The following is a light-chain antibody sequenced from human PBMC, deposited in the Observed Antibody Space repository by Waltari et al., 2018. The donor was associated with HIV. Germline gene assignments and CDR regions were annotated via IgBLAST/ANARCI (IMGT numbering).Light chain of an antibody. CDR3: QQYYSLPYT. CDR2: WAS. CDR1: QTVLYSSNNKNY. Sequence: DIVMTQSPDSLAVSLGERATINCKSSQTVLYSSNNKNYLTWYQQRPGQPPKVVIYWASTRESGVPDRFSGSGSGTDFTFTINSLQAEDVAVYYCQQYYSLPYTFGRGTKLEIK. J-gene: IGKJ2*01. V-gene: IGKV4-1*01.